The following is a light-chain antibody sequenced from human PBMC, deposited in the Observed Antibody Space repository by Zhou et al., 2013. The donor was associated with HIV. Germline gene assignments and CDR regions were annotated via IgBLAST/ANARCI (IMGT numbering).Light chain of an antibody. CDR3: QQRGTWLT. J-gene: IGKJ4*01. CDR2: SAS. V-gene: IGKV3-11*01. Sequence: EIVLTQSPATLSLSPGERATLSCRASQSVSSNLAWYQQKPGQAPRLLISSASSRAAGVPARFSGSGSGTDFTLTISSLEPEDFAFYYCQQRGTWLTFGGGTKVDI. CDR1: QSVSSN.